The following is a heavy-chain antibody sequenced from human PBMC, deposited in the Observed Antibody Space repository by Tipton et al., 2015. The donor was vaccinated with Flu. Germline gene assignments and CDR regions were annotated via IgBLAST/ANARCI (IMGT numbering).Heavy chain of an antibody. CDR1: GYSISSGYY. Sequence: LRLSCTVSGYSISSGYYWGWIRQPPGKGLERIGSIYHSGSTYYNPSLKSRVTISVDTSKNQFSLKLSSVTAADTAVYYCAREWTSLPVNWFDPWGQGTLVTASS. D-gene: IGHD3/OR15-3a*01. J-gene: IGHJ5*02. CDR3: AREWTSLPVNWFDP. V-gene: IGHV4-38-2*02. CDR2: IYHSGST.